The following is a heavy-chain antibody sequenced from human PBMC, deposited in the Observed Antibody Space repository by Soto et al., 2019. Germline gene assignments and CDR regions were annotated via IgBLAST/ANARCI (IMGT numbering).Heavy chain of an antibody. Sequence: GASVKVSCKASGYTFSNFGLSWVRQAPGQGLELMGWISPYNGNTNYAQKLQGRLTMTTDTSTSTAYMELRSLRSDDTVVYYCARDRLGVSVTGGGFDSWGQGTLVTVSS. V-gene: IGHV1-18*01. CDR1: GYTFSNFG. CDR2: ISPYNGNT. CDR3: ARDRLGVSVTGGGFDS. D-gene: IGHD2-8*01. J-gene: IGHJ4*02.